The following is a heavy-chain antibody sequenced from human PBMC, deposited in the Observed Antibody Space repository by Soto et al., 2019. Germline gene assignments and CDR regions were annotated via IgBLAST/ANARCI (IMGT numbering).Heavy chain of an antibody. V-gene: IGHV3-53*01. J-gene: IGHJ4*02. CDR3: ARGSRGLRAYYFDY. D-gene: IGHD4-17*01. Sequence: PGGSLRVSCAASGFTVSGNYMSWVRQSPGKGLEWVSVIYSGGSTYYADSVKGRFTISRDNSKNTLYLQMNSLRAEDTAVYYCARGSRGLRAYYFDYWGQGTLVTVSS. CDR1: GFTVSGNY. CDR2: IYSGGST.